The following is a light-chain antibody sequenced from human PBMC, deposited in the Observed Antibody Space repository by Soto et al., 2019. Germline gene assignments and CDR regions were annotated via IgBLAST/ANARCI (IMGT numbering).Light chain of an antibody. CDR2: DVT. Sequence: QSVLTQPRSVSGSPGQSVTISCTGTSNDVGDYVSWYHQHPGKAPKVMIYDVTKRPSGVPDRFSGSKSGNTASLTVSGLQAEDEADYYCCSHAGSSTYVFGTGTKVTVL. J-gene: IGLJ1*01. CDR3: CSHAGSSTYV. CDR1: SNDVGDY. V-gene: IGLV2-11*01.